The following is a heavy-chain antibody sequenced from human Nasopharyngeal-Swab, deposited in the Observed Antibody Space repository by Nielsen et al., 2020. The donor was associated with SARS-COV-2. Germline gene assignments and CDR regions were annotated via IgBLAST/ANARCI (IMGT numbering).Heavy chain of an antibody. V-gene: IGHV1-69*13. CDR2: IIPIFGTA. J-gene: IGHJ6*02. CDR3: ARIMVRGVIISGYYYGMDV. Sequence: SVKVSCKASGGTFSSYAISWVRQAPGHGLEWMGGIIPIFGTANYAQKFQGRVTITADESTSTAYMELSSLRSEDTAVYYCARIMVRGVIISGYYYGMDVWGQGTTVTVSS. D-gene: IGHD3-10*01. CDR1: GGTFSSYA.